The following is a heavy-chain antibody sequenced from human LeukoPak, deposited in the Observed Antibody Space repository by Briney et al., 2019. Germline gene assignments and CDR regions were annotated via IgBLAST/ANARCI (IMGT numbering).Heavy chain of an antibody. D-gene: IGHD5-12*01. Sequence: SGTLSLTCAVSGGSISSTYWWSWVRQPPGKGLEWIGEIFHSGSTNYNSSLKSRVTISVDKSKNQFSLKLSSVTAADTAVYYCARESGYSGPFDNWGQGTLVTVSS. CDR3: ARESGYSGPFDN. CDR2: IFHSGST. CDR1: GGSISSTYW. V-gene: IGHV4-4*02. J-gene: IGHJ4*02.